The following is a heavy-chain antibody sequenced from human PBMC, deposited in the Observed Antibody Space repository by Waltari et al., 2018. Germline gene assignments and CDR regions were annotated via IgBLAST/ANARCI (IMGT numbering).Heavy chain of an antibody. CDR2: INQYGSEE. J-gene: IGHJ6*02. CDR1: GFVFNNYW. Sequence: ELQLVESGGGLVQPGRSLKLSCSASGFVFNNYWMCWVRQGPGKGLEWVANINQYGSEEHYVDSAKGRFTISRDNSKNTLYLQMSSLRTEDTAVYYCVNDFWSDHPMGVWGQGTTVTVSS. V-gene: IGHV3-7*01. CDR3: VNDFWSDHPMGV. D-gene: IGHD3-3*01.